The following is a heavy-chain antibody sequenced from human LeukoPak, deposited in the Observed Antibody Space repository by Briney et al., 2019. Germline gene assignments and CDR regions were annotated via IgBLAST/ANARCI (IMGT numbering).Heavy chain of an antibody. V-gene: IGHV4-59*01. CDR1: GGSISSYY. CDR2: IYYSGST. CDR3: ARGRTTGTVRGMDV. Sequence: SETLSLTCTVSGGSISSYYWSWIRQPPGKGLEWIGYIYYSGSTNYNPSLKSRVTISVDTSKNQFSLKLSSVTAADTAVYYRARGRTTGTVRGMDVWGQGTTVTVSS. D-gene: IGHD1-1*01. J-gene: IGHJ6*02.